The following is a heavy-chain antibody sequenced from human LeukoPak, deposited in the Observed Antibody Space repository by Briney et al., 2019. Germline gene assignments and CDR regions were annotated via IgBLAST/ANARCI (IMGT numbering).Heavy chain of an antibody. J-gene: IGHJ5*02. V-gene: IGHV3-9*01. D-gene: IGHD6-6*01. Sequence: GGSLRLSCAASGFTFDDYAMHWVRQAPGKGLEWVSGISWNSGNIGYVDSVKGRFTISRDNAKKSLYLQMNGLRDEDTALYYCTKAPSASSSPRMGSWFDPWGQGTLVIVSS. CDR3: TKAPSASSSPRMGSWFDP. CDR1: GFTFDDYA. CDR2: ISWNSGNI.